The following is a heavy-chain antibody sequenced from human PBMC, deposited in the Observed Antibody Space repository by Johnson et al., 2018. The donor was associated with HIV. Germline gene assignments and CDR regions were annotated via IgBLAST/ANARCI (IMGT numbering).Heavy chain of an antibody. Sequence: VKLVESGGGLVQPGRSLRLSCSGSGFTFGAYAFSWFRQAPGKGLEWVGFIRSNAYGGTTEYAASVKGRFTIFRDDSQSIAYLQMTSLITEDTAVYYCTTDPHKGGSFDAFDIWGQGTMVTVSS. D-gene: IGHD1-26*01. CDR3: TTDPHKGGSFDAFDI. CDR2: IRSNAYGGTT. V-gene: IGHV3-49*03. CDR1: GFTFGAYA. J-gene: IGHJ3*02.